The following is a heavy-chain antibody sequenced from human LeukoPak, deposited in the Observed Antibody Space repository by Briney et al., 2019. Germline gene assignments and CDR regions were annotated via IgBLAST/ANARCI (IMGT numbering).Heavy chain of an antibody. Sequence: GGSLRLSCAASGFTVSSNYMSWVRQAPGKGLEWVSVIYSGGSTYYADSVKGRFTISRDNSKNTLYLQMNSLRAEDTAVYYCARRYLVSWFGELDPYYMDVWGKGTTVTVSS. J-gene: IGHJ6*03. CDR1: GFTVSSNY. D-gene: IGHD3-10*01. CDR3: ARRYLVSWFGELDPYYMDV. CDR2: IYSGGST. V-gene: IGHV3-53*01.